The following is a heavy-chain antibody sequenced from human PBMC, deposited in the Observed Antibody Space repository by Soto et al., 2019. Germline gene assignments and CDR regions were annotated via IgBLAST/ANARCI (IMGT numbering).Heavy chain of an antibody. V-gene: IGHV4-59*01. Sequence: SEALCVTCTVSGCFFSSYYWSGGRQPPGKGLEWIGYVYYSGTTNYNTSLKSRVTISIDTSKNQFSLKLNSATAADTAVYYCARDRGYYDSSGPVYDYWGQG. J-gene: IGHJ4*02. CDR2: VYYSGTT. D-gene: IGHD3-22*01. CDR3: ARDRGYYDSSGPVYDY. CDR1: GCFFSSYY.